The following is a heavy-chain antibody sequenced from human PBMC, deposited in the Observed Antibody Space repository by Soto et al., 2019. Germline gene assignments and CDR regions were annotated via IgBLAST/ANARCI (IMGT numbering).Heavy chain of an antibody. J-gene: IGHJ3*02. V-gene: IGHV3-48*03. CDR1: GFDFRSYE. Sequence: EVQLVESGGALVQPGGSLRLSCAASGFDFRSYEMDWLRQAPGKGLEWIAYVNIGGSPILYGDSVKGRFSISRDDARGSVQLQMNSLRVEDTAVYYCAREVCRGCSCYDAFENWGQGTVVTVSS. D-gene: IGHD3-10*02. CDR2: VNIGGSPI. CDR3: AREVCRGCSCYDAFEN.